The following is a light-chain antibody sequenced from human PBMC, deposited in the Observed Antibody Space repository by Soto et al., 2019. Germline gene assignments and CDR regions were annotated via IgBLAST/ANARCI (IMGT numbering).Light chain of an antibody. J-gene: IGKJ2*01. CDR2: KVS. CDR1: QSLAYSDGNTY. CDR3: MQGTHWPPYT. Sequence: DVVMTQSPLSLPVTLGQPASISCRSSQSLAYSDGNTYLNWFQQRPGQSPRRLIYKVSNWDSRVPDRFSGSVSGTDFTLKIRRVDAEDVGVYYCMQGTHWPPYTFGQGTKLEIK. V-gene: IGKV2D-30*01.